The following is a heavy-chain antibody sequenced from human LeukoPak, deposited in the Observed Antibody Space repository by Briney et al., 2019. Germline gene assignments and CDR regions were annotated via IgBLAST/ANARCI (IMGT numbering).Heavy chain of an antibody. Sequence: KPSETLSLTCTVSGGSFTSGSYYWGWLRQPPGQGLEWIGSIYSSGSSSSKPSLKSRITISVDTFKNQFSLKLSSVTAADTALYYCARATVGFCGGGTCYPSAVDYWGQGTLVTVSS. D-gene: IGHD2-15*01. CDR2: IYSSGSS. V-gene: IGHV4-39*01. CDR3: ARATVGFCGGGTCYPSAVDY. CDR1: GGSFTSGSYY. J-gene: IGHJ4*02.